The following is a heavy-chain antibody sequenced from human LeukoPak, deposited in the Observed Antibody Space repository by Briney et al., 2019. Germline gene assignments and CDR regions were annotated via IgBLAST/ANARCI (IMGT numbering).Heavy chain of an antibody. J-gene: IGHJ4*02. D-gene: IGHD3-10*01. CDR2: ISSSSSYI. Sequence: GGSLRLSCAASGFTFSSYSMNWVRQAPGKGLEWVSSISSSSSYIYYADSVKGRFTISRDNAKNSLYLQMNSLRAEDTDVYYCARGAYGSGSYAVEWGQGTLVTVSS. CDR1: GFTFSSYS. V-gene: IGHV3-21*01. CDR3: ARGAYGSGSYAVE.